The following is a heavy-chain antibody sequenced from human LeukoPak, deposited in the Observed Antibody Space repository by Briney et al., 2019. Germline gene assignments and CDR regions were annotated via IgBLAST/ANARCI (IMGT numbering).Heavy chain of an antibody. CDR2: IYTSGST. V-gene: IGHV4-4*09. Sequence: SETLSLTCTVSGGSISSYYWSWIRQPPGKRLEWIGYIYTSGSTNYNPSLKSRVTISVDTSKNQFSLKLSSVTAADTAVYYCARSGGYSSSWSLWGQGTLVTVSS. CDR3: ARSGGYSSSWSL. J-gene: IGHJ4*02. D-gene: IGHD6-13*01. CDR1: GGSISSYY.